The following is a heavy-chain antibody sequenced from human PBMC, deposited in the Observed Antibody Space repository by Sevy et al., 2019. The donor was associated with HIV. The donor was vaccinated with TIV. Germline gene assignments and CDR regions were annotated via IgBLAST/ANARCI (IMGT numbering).Heavy chain of an antibody. V-gene: IGHV3-21*04. CDR1: GFIFSNYN. CDR2: ISSSSSYI. J-gene: IGHJ6*02. D-gene: IGHD2-2*01. CDR3: ARDCSSTSCLWGMDV. Sequence: GGSLRLSCAASGFIFSNYNMNWVRQAPGKGLEWVSSISSSSSYIYYADSVKGRFTISRDNAKNSLYLQMNSLRAEDSAVYYCARDCSSTSCLWGMDVWGQGTTVTVSS.